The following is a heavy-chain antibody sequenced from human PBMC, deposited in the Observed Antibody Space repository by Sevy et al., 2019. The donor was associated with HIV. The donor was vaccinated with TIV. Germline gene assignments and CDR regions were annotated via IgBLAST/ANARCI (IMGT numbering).Heavy chain of an antibody. D-gene: IGHD2-21*02. CDR3: ARGGGYCGGDCYSIDY. J-gene: IGHJ4*02. Sequence: GGSLRLSCAASGFTFSNYGMHWVRQAPGKGLEWVAVIAYDGSEKYNADSVKGRFTISRDNSKDTLFLQMNSLTPEDTAVYYCARGGGYCGGDCYSIDYWGQGALVTVSS. CDR1: GFTFSNYG. V-gene: IGHV3-30*03. CDR2: IAYDGSEK.